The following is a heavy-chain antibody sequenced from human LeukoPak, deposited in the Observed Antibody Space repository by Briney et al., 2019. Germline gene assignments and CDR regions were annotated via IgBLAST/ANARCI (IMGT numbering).Heavy chain of an antibody. D-gene: IGHD3-16*01. CDR3: ARGGRLGFDP. Sequence: SETLSLTCTVSGDSISSGLYYWSWIRQPAGKGLDWIGRIYTSGSTNYNPSLKDRVTISVDASKNQFSLKLSSVTAADTAVYYCARGGRLGFDPWGQGTLVTVSS. CDR1: GDSISSGLYY. CDR2: IYTSGST. J-gene: IGHJ5*02. V-gene: IGHV4-61*02.